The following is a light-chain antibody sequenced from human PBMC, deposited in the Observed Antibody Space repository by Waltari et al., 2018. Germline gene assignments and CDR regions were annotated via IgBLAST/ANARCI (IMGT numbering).Light chain of an antibody. Sequence: LVLTQSTPAPASLAASVKLTCTLCSGHSSNVIACHQQQPGQGPRYLMTVNSDGSHSKGDGIPDRVAGSSSGPERYLTSSSLQSDDEADYYCQTGGHGTWVFGGGTKLTVL. CDR2: VNSDGSH. J-gene: IGLJ3*02. V-gene: IGLV4-69*01. CDR3: QTGGHGTWV. CDR1: SGHSSNV.